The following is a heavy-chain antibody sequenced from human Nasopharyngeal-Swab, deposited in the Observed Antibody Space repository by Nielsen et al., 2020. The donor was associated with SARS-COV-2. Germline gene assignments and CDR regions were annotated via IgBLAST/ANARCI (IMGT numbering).Heavy chain of an antibody. CDR3: ARLPYGDYEVGSYYYYYYMDV. CDR1: GGTFSSYA. D-gene: IGHD4-17*01. Sequence: SVKVSCKASGGTFSSYAISWVRQAPGQGLEWMGGIIPIFGTANYAQKFQGRVTITADESTSTAYMELSSLRSEDTAVYYCARLPYGDYEVGSYYYYYYMDVWGKGTTVTVSS. V-gene: IGHV1-69*13. J-gene: IGHJ6*03. CDR2: IIPIFGTA.